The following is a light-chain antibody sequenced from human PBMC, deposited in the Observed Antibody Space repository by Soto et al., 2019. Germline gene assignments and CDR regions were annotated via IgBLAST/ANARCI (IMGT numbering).Light chain of an antibody. CDR3: QQYGGLPPYT. J-gene: IGKJ2*01. CDR1: QSVRSSY. Sequence: EIVLTQSPGTLSLSPGERATLSCRASQSVRSSYLAWYQQKPGQAPRLLIYGASGRATGIPDRFSGSGSGGDFSLTISRLEPQDVAVDYCQQYGGLPPYTFGQGTKLEIK. CDR2: GAS. V-gene: IGKV3-20*01.